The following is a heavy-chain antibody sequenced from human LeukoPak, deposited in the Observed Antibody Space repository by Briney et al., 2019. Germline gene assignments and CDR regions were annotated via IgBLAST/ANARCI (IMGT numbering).Heavy chain of an antibody. CDR1: GGSISSYY. V-gene: IGHV4-4*07. J-gene: IGHJ6*02. D-gene: IGHD2-2*01. Sequence: TSETLSLTCTVSGGSISSYYWSWIRQPAGKGLEWIGRIYTSGSTNYNPSLKSRVTMSVDTSKNQFSLKLSSVTAADTAVYYCARGGRYCSSTSCPRRYYGMDVWGQGTTVTVSS. CDR3: ARGGRYCSSTSCPRRYYGMDV. CDR2: IYTSGST.